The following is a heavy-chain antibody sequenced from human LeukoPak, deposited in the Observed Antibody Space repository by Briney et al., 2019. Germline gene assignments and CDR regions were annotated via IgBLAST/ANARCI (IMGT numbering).Heavy chain of an antibody. J-gene: IGHJ4*02. CDR3: AREGRDGYRPFDY. V-gene: IGHV3-66*01. CDR1: GFTVSSNY. Sequence: PGGSLRLSCAASGFTVSSNYMSWVRQAPGKGLEWVSVIYSGGSTYYADSVKGRFTISRDNSKNTLYLQMNSLRAEDTAVYYCAREGRDGYRPFDYWGQGTLVTVSS. D-gene: IGHD5-24*01. CDR2: IYSGGST.